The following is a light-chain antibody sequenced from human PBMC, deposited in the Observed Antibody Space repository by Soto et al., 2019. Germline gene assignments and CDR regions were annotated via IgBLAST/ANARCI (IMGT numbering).Light chain of an antibody. CDR3: QQYNGYSRT. Sequence: DIQMTQSPSSVSASVGDRVTITCRASQGISSWLAWYQQKPGKAPYLLISDVSSLERGVPSRFSSSGSGTEFTLTISSMQPDDFATFYCQQYNGYSRTVGQGTKVDIK. V-gene: IGKV1-5*01. CDR1: QGISSW. J-gene: IGKJ1*01. CDR2: DVS.